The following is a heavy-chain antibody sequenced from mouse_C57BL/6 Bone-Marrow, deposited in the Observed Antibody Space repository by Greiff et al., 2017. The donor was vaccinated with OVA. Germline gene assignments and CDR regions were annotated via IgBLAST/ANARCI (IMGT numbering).Heavy chain of an antibody. D-gene: IGHD2-12*01. J-gene: IGHJ2*01. V-gene: IGHV5-17*01. CDR2: ISSGSSTI. Sequence: EVKVVESGGGLVKPGGSLKLSCAASGFTFSDYGMHWVRQAPEKGLEWVAYISSGSSTIYYADTVKGRFTISRDNAKNTLFLQMTSLRSEDTAMYYCARSHPHSSLDYWGQGTTLTVSS. CDR1: GFTFSDYG. CDR3: ARSHPHSSLDY.